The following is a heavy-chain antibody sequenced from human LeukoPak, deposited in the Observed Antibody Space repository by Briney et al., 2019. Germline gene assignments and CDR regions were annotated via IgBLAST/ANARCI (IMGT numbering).Heavy chain of an antibody. D-gene: IGHD6-13*01. Sequence: ASETLSLTCSVSGGSISSSYWSWIRQPPGKGLEWIGYINYSGSTNYNPSPKSRVTISVDTSKNQFSLKLSSVTTADTAVYYCATRIAAAGTKPYYFDYWGQGTLVTVSS. CDR3: ATRIAAAGTKPYYFDY. J-gene: IGHJ4*02. CDR1: GGSISSSY. V-gene: IGHV4-59*12. CDR2: INYSGST.